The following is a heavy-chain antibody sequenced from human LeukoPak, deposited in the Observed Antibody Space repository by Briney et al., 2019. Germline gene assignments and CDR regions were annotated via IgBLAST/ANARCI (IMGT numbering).Heavy chain of an antibody. V-gene: IGHV1-46*01. Sequence: ASVKVSCKASGYTFTSYYMHWVRQAPGQGLEWMGIINPSGGSTSYAQKFQGRVTMTRDTSTSTAYMELSSLSSEDTAVYYCARDLGYCSGGSCYQTTYFDYWGQGTLVTVSS. CDR1: GYTFTSYY. D-gene: IGHD2-15*01. CDR2: INPSGGST. CDR3: ARDLGYCSGGSCYQTTYFDY. J-gene: IGHJ4*02.